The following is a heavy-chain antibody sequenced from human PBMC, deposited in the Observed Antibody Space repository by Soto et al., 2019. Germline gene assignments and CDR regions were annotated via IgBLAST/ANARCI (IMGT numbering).Heavy chain of an antibody. J-gene: IGHJ4*02. CDR2: INPSGGST. CDR3: AREGAGWFGDY. CDR1: GYTFTSYY. D-gene: IGHD3-10*01. V-gene: IGHV1-46*01. Sequence: QVQLVQSGAEVKKPGASVKVSCKASGYTFTSYYMHWVRQAPGQELAWMGIINPSGGSTSYAQKFQGRVTMTRDTSTSTVYMELSSLRSEDTAVYYCAREGAGWFGDYWGQGTLVTVSS.